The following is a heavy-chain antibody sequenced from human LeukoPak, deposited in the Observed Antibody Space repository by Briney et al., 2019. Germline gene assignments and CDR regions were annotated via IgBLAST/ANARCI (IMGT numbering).Heavy chain of an antibody. Sequence: GWSLRLSCAASGFTFSDYYMSWIRQAPGKGREWVSYISSSGSTIYYADSVKGRFTISRDNAKNSLYLQMNSLRAEDTAVYYCARSETGYFPEYYFDYWGQGTLVTVSS. CDR3: ARSETGYFPEYYFDY. D-gene: IGHD3-9*01. V-gene: IGHV3-11*01. CDR2: ISSSGSTI. CDR1: GFTFSDYY. J-gene: IGHJ4*02.